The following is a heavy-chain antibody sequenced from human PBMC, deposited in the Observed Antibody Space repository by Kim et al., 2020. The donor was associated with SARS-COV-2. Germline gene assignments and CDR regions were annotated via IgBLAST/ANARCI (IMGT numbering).Heavy chain of an antibody. D-gene: IGHD3-22*01. V-gene: IGHV4-31*03. CDR1: GGSISSGGYY. CDR2: IYYSGST. Sequence: SETLSLTCTVSGGSISSGGYYWSWIRQHPGKGLEWIGYIYYSGSTYYNPSLKSRVTISVDTSKNQFSLKLSSVTAADTAVYYCARVDTMIRYYFDYWGQGTLVTVSS. CDR3: ARVDTMIRYYFDY. J-gene: IGHJ4*02.